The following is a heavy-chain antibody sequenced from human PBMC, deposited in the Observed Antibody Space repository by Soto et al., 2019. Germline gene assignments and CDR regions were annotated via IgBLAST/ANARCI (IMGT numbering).Heavy chain of an antibody. CDR1: GYSFTSYW. CDR2: IYPGDSDT. V-gene: IGHV5-51*01. CDR3: ARTSAGGKYYYGMDV. Sequence: PGESLKISCKGSGYSFTSYWISWVRQMHGKGLEWMGIIYPGDSDTRYSPSFQGQVTISADKSISTAYLQWSSLKASDTAMYYCARTSAGGKYYYGMDVWGQGTTVTVSS. D-gene: IGHD6-13*01. J-gene: IGHJ6*02.